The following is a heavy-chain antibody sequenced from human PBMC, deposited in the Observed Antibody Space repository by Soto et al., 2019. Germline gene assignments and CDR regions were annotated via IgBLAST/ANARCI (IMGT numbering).Heavy chain of an antibody. CDR3: AKGGQVLSEGGWY. V-gene: IGHV3-9*01. J-gene: IGHJ4*02. D-gene: IGHD3-16*01. CDR1: GFTFDDYA. Sequence: EVQLVESGGGLVQPGRSLRLSCAASGFTFDDYAMHWVRQAPGKGLEWVSGISWNSGSIGYADPVKGRFTISRDNAKNSLYLQMNSLRAEDTALYYCAKGGQVLSEGGWYWGQGTLVTVSS. CDR2: ISWNSGSI.